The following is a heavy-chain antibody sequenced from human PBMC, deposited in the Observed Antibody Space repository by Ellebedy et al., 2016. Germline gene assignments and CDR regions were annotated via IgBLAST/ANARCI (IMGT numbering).Heavy chain of an antibody. Sequence: ETLSLTCAASGFTFSSFSMNWVRQAPGKGLEWVSSISYYSSYIYYADSVKGRFTISRDTAKRSLFLQMSGLRVEDTAVYYCARGGSGSYYDFWGQGTLVTVSS. D-gene: IGHD1-26*01. V-gene: IGHV3-21*01. CDR2: ISYYSSYI. J-gene: IGHJ4*02. CDR3: ARGGSGSYYDF. CDR1: GFTFSSFS.